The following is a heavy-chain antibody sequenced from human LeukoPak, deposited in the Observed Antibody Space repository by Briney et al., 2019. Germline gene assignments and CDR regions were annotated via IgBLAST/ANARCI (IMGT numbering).Heavy chain of an antibody. CDR3: ARDIGLLLPTFYFDY. CDR1: GFTLSTNA. V-gene: IGHV3-23*01. J-gene: IGHJ4*02. D-gene: IGHD2-21*02. Sequence: GGSLRLSCLTSGFTLSTNAMSWVRQAPGKGLEWISGISGSGASTYYADSVKGRFTISRDNSKNTLYLQMNSLRAEDTAVYYCARDIGLLLPTFYFDYWGQGTLVTVSS. CDR2: ISGSGAST.